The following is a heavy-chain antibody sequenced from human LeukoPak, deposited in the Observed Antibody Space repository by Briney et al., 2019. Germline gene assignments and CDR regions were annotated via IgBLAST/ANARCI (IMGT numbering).Heavy chain of an antibody. CDR3: AGRPPNFDY. Sequence: PSETLSLTCTVSGGSISSSSYYWGWIRQPPGKGLEWIGSIYYSGSTYYNPSLKSRVTISVDTSKNQFSLKLSSVTAADPAVYYCAGRPPNFDYWGQGTLVTVSS. J-gene: IGHJ4*02. CDR2: IYYSGST. CDR1: GGSISSSSYY. V-gene: IGHV4-39*01.